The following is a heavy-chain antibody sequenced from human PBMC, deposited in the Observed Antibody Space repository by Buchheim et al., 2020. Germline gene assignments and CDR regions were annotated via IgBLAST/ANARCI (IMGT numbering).Heavy chain of an antibody. D-gene: IGHD6-19*01. CDR2: INSDGSST. CDR1: GFIFSSYW. J-gene: IGHJ1*01. Sequence: EVQLVESGGGLVQPGGSLRLSCAASGFIFSSYWMHWVRQAPGKGLVWVSRINSDGSSTNYADSVKGRFTISRDNAKNTLYLQMNSLRAEDTAVYYRARSYNSGWSNAGYFQHWGQGTL. V-gene: IGHV3-74*01. CDR3: ARSYNSGWSNAGYFQH.